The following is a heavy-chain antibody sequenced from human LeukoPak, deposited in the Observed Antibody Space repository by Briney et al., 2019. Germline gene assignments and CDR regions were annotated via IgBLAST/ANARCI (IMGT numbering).Heavy chain of an antibody. D-gene: IGHD3-3*01. CDR1: GYTFTSYY. V-gene: IGHV1-46*01. Sequence: ASVKVSCKASGYTFTSYYMHWVRQAPGQGLGWMGIINPSGGSTSYAQKFQGRVTMTRDTSTSTVYMELSSLRSEDTAVYYCASTYYDFWSGRARRGGMDVWGQGTTVTVSS. J-gene: IGHJ6*02. CDR3: ASTYYDFWSGRARRGGMDV. CDR2: INPSGGST.